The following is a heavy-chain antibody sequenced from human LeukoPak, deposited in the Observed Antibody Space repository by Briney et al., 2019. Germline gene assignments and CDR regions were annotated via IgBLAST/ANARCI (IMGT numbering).Heavy chain of an antibody. D-gene: IGHD2-2*01. CDR2: IYYSGST. V-gene: IGHV4-39*01. J-gene: IGHJ2*01. CDR1: GGSITIADYW. Sequence: SETLSLTCTVSGGSITIADYWWAWIRQPPGKGLEWTASIYYSGSTHYNPALKSRVYISVDTSKSQFSLKLSSVTAADTAVYYCARQQPASDLWGRGTLVTVSS. CDR3: ARQQPASDL.